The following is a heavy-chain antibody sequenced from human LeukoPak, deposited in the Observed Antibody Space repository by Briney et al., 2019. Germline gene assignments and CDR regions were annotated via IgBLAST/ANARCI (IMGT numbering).Heavy chain of an antibody. CDR2: ISWNSGSI. Sequence: GGSLRLTCAASGFTFDDYAMHWVRQAPGKGLEWVSGISWNSGSIGYADSVKGRFTISRDNAKNSLYLQMNSLRTEDTALYYCAKGIAAAGSYYYYGMDVWGQGTTVTVSS. J-gene: IGHJ6*02. CDR1: GFTFDDYA. D-gene: IGHD6-13*01. V-gene: IGHV3-9*01. CDR3: AKGIAAAGSYYYYGMDV.